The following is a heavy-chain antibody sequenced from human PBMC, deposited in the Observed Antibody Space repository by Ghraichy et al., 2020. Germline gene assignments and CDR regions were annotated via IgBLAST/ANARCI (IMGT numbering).Heavy chain of an antibody. CDR3: ARDTLLYDSYWGNDC. J-gene: IGHJ4*02. Sequence: GESLNISCAASGFTFSSYWMSWVRQAPGKGLEWVADIKEDGSEKVYVDSVKGRFTISRDNAKSSLYLQMNSLRAEDAAVYYCARDTLLYDSYWGNDCWGQGTLVTVS. CDR2: IKEDGSEK. V-gene: IGHV3-7*03. CDR1: GFTFSSYW. D-gene: IGHD7-27*01.